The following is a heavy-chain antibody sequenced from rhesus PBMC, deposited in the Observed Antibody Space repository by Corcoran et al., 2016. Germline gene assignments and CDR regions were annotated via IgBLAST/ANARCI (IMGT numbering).Heavy chain of an antibody. J-gene: IGHJ4*01. Sequence: EVQLVESGGGLVQPGGSLRLSCAASGFTFSDYYMTWVRQAPGKGPEWVGLIQRKRNGGTTEYAASVKGRFTISIDDSKSIATLQMNSLKTEDTAMYYCARGEIGSTVLAYWGQGVLVTVSS. CDR1: GFTFSDYY. CDR2: IQRKRNGGTT. D-gene: IGHD5-12*01. CDR3: ARGEIGSTVLAY. V-gene: IGHV3S22*01.